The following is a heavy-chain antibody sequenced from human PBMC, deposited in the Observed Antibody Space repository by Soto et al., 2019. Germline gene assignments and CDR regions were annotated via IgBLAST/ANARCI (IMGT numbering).Heavy chain of an antibody. D-gene: IGHD5-12*01. Sequence: PSETLSLTCAVYGGSFSGHFWNWIRQPPGKGLEWIGEINESGRTNYNPSLKSRVAISVDTSKNQFSLKLASVTAADTAIYYCARGGGRSGSRDVWGRGTTVTVSS. CDR2: INESGRT. CDR3: ARGGGRSGSRDV. J-gene: IGHJ6*02. CDR1: GGSFSGHF. V-gene: IGHV4-34*01.